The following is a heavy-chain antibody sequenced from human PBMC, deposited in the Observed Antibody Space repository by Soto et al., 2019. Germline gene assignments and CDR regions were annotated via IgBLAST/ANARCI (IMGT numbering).Heavy chain of an antibody. D-gene: IGHD3-3*01. CDR2: ISYDGSNK. CDR3: ANGGVYYDFWSGYYTGMDV. V-gene: IGHV3-30*18. Sequence: GGSLRLSCAASGFTFSSYDMHWVRQAPGKGLEWVAVISYDGSNKYYADSVKGRFTISRDNSKNTLYLQMNSLRAEDTAVYYCANGGVYYDFWSGYYTGMDVWGQGTTVTVSS. J-gene: IGHJ6*02. CDR1: GFTFSSYD.